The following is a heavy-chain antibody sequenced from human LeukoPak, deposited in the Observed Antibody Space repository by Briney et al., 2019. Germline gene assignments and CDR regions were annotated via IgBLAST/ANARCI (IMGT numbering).Heavy chain of an antibody. CDR2: MNPNSGNT. CDR1: GYTFTSYG. CDR3: ARGAPGSYCSGGSCPYFDY. J-gene: IGHJ4*02. Sequence: ASVKVSCKASGYTFTSYGISWVRQAPGQGLEWMGWMNPNSGNTGYAQKFQGRVTMTRNTSISTAYMELSSLRSEDTAVYYCARGAPGSYCSGGSCPYFDYWGQGTLISVSS. D-gene: IGHD2-15*01. V-gene: IGHV1-8*02.